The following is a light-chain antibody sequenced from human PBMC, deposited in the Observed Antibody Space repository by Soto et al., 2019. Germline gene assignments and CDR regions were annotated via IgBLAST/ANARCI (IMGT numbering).Light chain of an antibody. Sequence: LTQPRSVSGSPGQSVAISCTGTSSDVGGYNYVSWYQQHPGKAPKLMIYDVSKRPSGVPDRFSGSKSGNTASLTISGLQAEDEADYYCCSYAGGPYVFGTGTKVTVL. J-gene: IGLJ1*01. CDR2: DVS. V-gene: IGLV2-11*01. CDR1: SSDVGGYNY. CDR3: CSYAGGPYV.